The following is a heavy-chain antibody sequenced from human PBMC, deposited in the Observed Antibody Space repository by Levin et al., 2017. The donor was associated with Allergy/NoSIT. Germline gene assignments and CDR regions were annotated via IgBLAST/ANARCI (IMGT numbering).Heavy chain of an antibody. V-gene: IGHV1-24*01. CDR1: GYTLTELS. J-gene: IGHJ6*02. CDR3: ATDRQGYYYYGMDV. CDR2: FDPEDGET. Sequence: ASVKVSCKVSGYTLTELSMHWVRQAPGKGLEWMGGFDPEDGETIYAQKFQGRVTMTEDTSTDTAYMELSSLRSEDTAVYYCATDRQGYYYYGMDVWGQGTTVTVSS.